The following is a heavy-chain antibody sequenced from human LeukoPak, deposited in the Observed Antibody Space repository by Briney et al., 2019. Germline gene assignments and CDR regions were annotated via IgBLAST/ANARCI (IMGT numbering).Heavy chain of an antibody. D-gene: IGHD5-12*01. V-gene: IGHV4-39*01. CDR1: GGSMISGSYY. J-gene: IGHJ6*03. CDR3: ARLSYDSPYYYYYYMDV. CDR2: IYYSGST. Sequence: MSSETLSLTCTVSGGSMISGSYYWGWIRQPPGKGLEWIGSIYYSGSTYYNPSLKSRVTISVDTSKNQFSLKLSSVTAADTAVYYCARLSYDSPYYYYYYMDVWGKGTTVTVSS.